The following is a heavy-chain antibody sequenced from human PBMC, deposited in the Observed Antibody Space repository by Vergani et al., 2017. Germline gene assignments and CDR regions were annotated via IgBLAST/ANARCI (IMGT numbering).Heavy chain of an antibody. CDR1: EYSFGNYW. Sequence: EVELVQSGPEMRKPGESLKISCKGSEYSFGNYWMGWVRQMPGKGLEWMGIIYPADSDNRYSPSFQGQVTISAAKSISTAFLQWDSLKASDTALYYCARHTTYTDSWGQGTLVTVSS. V-gene: IGHV5-51*01. J-gene: IGHJ4*02. CDR2: IYPADSDN. CDR3: ARHTTYTDS. D-gene: IGHD1-1*01.